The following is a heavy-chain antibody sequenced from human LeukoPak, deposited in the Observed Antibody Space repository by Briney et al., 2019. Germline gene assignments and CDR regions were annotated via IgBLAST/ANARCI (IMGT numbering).Heavy chain of an antibody. D-gene: IGHD6-19*01. CDR3: ARVVIAVAGDFDY. J-gene: IGHJ4*02. Sequence: PGGSLRLSCAASGFTFSSYWMSWVRQAPGKGLEWVANIKQDGSEKYYVDSVKGRFTISRDNAKNSLYLQMNSLRAEDTAVYYCARVVIAVAGDFDYWGQGTLVTVSS. CDR2: IKQDGSEK. CDR1: GFTFSSYW. V-gene: IGHV3-7*01.